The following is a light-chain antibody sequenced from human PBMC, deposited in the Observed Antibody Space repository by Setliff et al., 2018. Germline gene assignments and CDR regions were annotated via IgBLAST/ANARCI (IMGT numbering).Light chain of an antibody. J-gene: IGLJ1*01. V-gene: IGLV2-8*01. CDR3: SSYAGSNNYV. CDR1: SSDVGGYNY. Sequence: QSVLTQPPSVSGAPGQRVTISCTGTSSDVGGYNYVSWYQQHPGKAPKLMIYEVSKRPSGVPDRFSGSKSGNTASLTVSGLQAEDEADYYCSSYAGSNNYVFGTGTKGTV. CDR2: EVS.